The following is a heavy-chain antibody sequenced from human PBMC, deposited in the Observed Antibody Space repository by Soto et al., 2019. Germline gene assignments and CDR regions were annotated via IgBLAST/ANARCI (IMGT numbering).Heavy chain of an antibody. CDR1: GCNFEDRA. V-gene: IGHV3-9*01. D-gene: IGHD3-16*01. CDR2: IYWNSNKI. CDR3: ARGFWVGDDVLNYGMDV. J-gene: IGHJ6*02. Sequence: ALRLSGVGSGCNFEDRALHWFRQIPGKGLEWVSGIYWNSNKIYYADSVKGRFTISRDNAKNSLYLQMNSLRAEDTAVYYCARGFWVGDDVLNYGMDVWGQGTTVTVSS.